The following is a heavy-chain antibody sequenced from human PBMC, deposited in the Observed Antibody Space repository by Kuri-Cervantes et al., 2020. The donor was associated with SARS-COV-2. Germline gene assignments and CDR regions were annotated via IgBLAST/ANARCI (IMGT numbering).Heavy chain of an antibody. V-gene: IGHV1-2*02. CDR2: INPNSGGT. Sequence: ASVKVSCKASGYTFTGYYMHWVRQAPGQGLEWMGWINPNSGGTNYAQKFQGRVTMTRDTSISTAYMELSRLRSDDTAVYYCARACSSTSCYFSDFDVWGKGTLVTVSS. CDR1: GYTFTGYY. J-gene: IGHJ4*02. D-gene: IGHD2-2*01. CDR3: ARACSSTSCYFSDFDV.